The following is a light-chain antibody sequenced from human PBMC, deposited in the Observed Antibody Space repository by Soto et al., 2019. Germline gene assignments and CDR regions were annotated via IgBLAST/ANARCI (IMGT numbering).Light chain of an antibody. CDR3: SSYKGSSTYV. Sequence: QSLLTQPASVSGSPGQSITMPCTGKSSDVGGYNYVSWYQQHPGKAPKLMIYDVSNRPSGISNRFSGSKSGNTASLTISGLQAEDEADYYCSSYKGSSTYVFGTGTKVTVL. CDR1: SSDVGGYNY. V-gene: IGLV2-14*01. J-gene: IGLJ1*01. CDR2: DVS.